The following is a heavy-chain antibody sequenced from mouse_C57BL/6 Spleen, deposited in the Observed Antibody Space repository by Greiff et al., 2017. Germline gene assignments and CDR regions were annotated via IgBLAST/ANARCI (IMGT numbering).Heavy chain of an antibody. D-gene: IGHD1-1*01. CDR1: GYTFTSYW. CDR3: ATKGFSFAY. CDR2: IDPSDSYT. V-gene: IGHV1-59*01. Sequence: VQLQQPGAELVRPGTSVKLSCKASGYTFTSYWMHWVKQRPGQGLEWIGVIDPSDSYTNYNQKFKGKATLTVDTSSSTAYMQLSSLTSEDCTVYYCATKGFSFAYWGQGTLVTVSA. J-gene: IGHJ3*01.